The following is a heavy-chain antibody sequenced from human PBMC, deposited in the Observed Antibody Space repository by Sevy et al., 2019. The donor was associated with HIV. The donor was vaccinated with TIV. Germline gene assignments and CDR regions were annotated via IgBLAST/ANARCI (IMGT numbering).Heavy chain of an antibody. CDR1: GFTFSSYG. CDR3: ARDLEFYDNGDYGPAFMPDY. D-gene: IGHD4-17*01. Sequence: GGSLRLSCAASGFTFSSYGMHWVRQAPGKGLEWAALIWFDGSNTYYADSVKGRFTISRDIAKNTLHLQMNSLRGEDTAVYYCARDLEFYDNGDYGPAFMPDYWGQGTLVTVSS. V-gene: IGHV3-33*01. CDR2: IWFDGSNT. J-gene: IGHJ4*02.